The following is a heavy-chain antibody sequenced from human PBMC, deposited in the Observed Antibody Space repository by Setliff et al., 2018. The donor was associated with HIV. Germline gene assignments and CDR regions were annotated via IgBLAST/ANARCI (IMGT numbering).Heavy chain of an antibody. Sequence: PSETLSLTCAVYGGSFSGYYWSWIRQPPGKGLEWIGKINLGGSTSYNPSLKSRVTISIDTSKNRFPLNLSSVTAADTAVYYCASDYSSRHDAFDLWGQGTVVTVSS. CDR1: GGSFSGYY. CDR2: INLGGST. J-gene: IGHJ3*01. D-gene: IGHD6-13*01. CDR3: ASDYSSRHDAFDL. V-gene: IGHV4-34*01.